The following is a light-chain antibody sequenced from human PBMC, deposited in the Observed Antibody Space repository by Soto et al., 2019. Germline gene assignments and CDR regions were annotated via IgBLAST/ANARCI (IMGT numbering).Light chain of an antibody. V-gene: IGKV3-20*01. CDR1: QSVSSSY. J-gene: IGKJ2*01. Sequence: EIVLTQSPGTLSLSPGERATLSCRASQSVSSSYLAWYQQKPGQAPRLLIYGASSRATGIPDRFSGSGSGKYFTLTISRLEPEDFAVYYCQQYGSSQYTFGQGTKLEIK. CDR3: QQYGSSQYT. CDR2: GAS.